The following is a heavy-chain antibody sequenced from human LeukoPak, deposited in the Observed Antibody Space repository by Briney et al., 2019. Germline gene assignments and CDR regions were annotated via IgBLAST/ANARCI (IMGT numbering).Heavy chain of an antibody. Sequence: PGGSLRLSCAASGFTFRTYSVNWVRQAPGKGLEWVSSISSSGTHIYYAYSVKGRFTISRDNAMNSLYLQMNSLRAEDTAVYYCARGPHSRPGYQLLKGYYYMDVWGKGTTVTVSS. D-gene: IGHD2-2*01. CDR3: ARGPHSRPGYQLLKGYYYMDV. V-gene: IGHV3-21*01. J-gene: IGHJ6*03. CDR2: ISSSGTHI. CDR1: GFTFRTYS.